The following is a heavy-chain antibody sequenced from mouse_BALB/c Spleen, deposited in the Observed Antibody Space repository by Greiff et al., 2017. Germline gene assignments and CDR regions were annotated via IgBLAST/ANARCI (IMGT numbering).Heavy chain of an antibody. CDR1: GFSLTSYC. V-gene: IGHV2-9*02. J-gene: IGHJ4*01. CDR3: AREITTATFAMDY. Sequence: VQLQQSGPGLVAPSQSLSITCTVSGFSLTSYCVHWVRQPPGKGLEWLGVIWAGGSTNYNSALMSRLSISKDNSKSQVFLKMNSLQTDDTAMYYCAREITTATFAMDYWGQGTSVTVSS. CDR2: IWAGGST. D-gene: IGHD1-2*01.